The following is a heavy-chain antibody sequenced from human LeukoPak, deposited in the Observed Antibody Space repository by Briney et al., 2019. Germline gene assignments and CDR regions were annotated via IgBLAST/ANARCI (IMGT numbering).Heavy chain of an antibody. J-gene: IGHJ6*02. CDR1: GFTFSTCA. D-gene: IGHD1-14*01. CDR2: ISGTTSGT. V-gene: IGHV3-23*01. CDR3: AKVRTYFYHGLDV. Sequence: GGSLRLSCAASGFTFSTCAMSWVRQVPGKGLEWVSGISGTTSGTYYADSVKGRFTISRDNSKNTLFLQVNSLRAEDTAVYYCAKVRTYFYHGLDVWGQGTTVTVSS.